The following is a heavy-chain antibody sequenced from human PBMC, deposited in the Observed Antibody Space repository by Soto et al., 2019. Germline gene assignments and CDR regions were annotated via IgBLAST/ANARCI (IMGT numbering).Heavy chain of an antibody. D-gene: IGHD4-17*01. J-gene: IGHJ4*02. CDR1: GFTFCTYG. V-gene: IGHV3-30*18. Sequence: QVQLVQSGGGVVQPGRPLRLSCAASGFTFCTYGMHWVRQAPGKGLERVAVMSYDGNNKNYADTVEGRFTISADNSKNMLFLQITSLRPAVSAVYYCAKNHIPSAVTTPGYWGQGTVVSLPS. CDR3: AKNHIPSAVTTPGY. CDR2: MSYDGNNK.